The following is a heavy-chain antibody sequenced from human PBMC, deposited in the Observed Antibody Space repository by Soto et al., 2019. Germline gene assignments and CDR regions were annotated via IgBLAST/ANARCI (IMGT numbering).Heavy chain of an antibody. D-gene: IGHD6-13*01. V-gene: IGHV4-39*01. CDR1: GGSITSRSSY. CDR3: ATTRGLAVGGSFNY. J-gene: IGHJ4*02. Sequence: ETLSLTCSVSGGSITSRSSYWAWIRQPPGKGLEWIGTFFSGSTFSNPSLRSRVTISKDTSRNQFSLKLTSVAATDTAMYYCATTRGLAVGGSFNYWGQGALVTVSS. CDR2: FFSGST.